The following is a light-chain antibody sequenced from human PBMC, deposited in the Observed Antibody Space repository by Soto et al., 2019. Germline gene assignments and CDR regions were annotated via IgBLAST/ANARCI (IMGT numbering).Light chain of an antibody. J-gene: IGKJ3*01. CDR1: QRVSSTY. CDR2: VAA. Sequence: EVVLTQSPDTLSLFPGERATLSCRASQRVSSTYFAWYRQKPGQPPRLVIYVAANRATGVPDRFSGSGSGTDFTLTISRLEPEDFAVYYCQQYYSSPPGFTFGPGTTVEVK. CDR3: QQYYSSPPGFT. V-gene: IGKV3-20*01.